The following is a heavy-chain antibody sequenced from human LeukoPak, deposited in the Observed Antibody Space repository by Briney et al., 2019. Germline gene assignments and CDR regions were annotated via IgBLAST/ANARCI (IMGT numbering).Heavy chain of an antibody. CDR3: AELGITMIGGV. V-gene: IGHV3-7*01. Sequence: PGGSLRLSCAASGFTFSRYWMSWVGQAPGRGLEGVGYIKQDGSETYYVDSVKGRFTISRDNAKNSLYLQMNSLRAEDTAVYYCAELGITMIGGVWGKGTTVTISS. D-gene: IGHD3-10*02. J-gene: IGHJ6*04. CDR1: GFTFSRYW. CDR2: IKQDGSET.